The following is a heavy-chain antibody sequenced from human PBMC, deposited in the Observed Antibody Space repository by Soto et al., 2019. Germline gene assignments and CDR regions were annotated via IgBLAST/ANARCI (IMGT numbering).Heavy chain of an antibody. Sequence: PGGSLRLSCAASGFTFSSYAMSWVRQAPGKGLEWVSAISGSGGSTYYADSVKGRFTISRDNSKNTLYLQMNSLRDEDTAVYYCAKGGFGAAATRAPFGPWGQGTLVTVSS. CDR1: GFTFSSYA. V-gene: IGHV3-23*01. CDR3: AKGGFGAAATRAPFGP. D-gene: IGHD3-10*01. J-gene: IGHJ5*02. CDR2: ISGSGGST.